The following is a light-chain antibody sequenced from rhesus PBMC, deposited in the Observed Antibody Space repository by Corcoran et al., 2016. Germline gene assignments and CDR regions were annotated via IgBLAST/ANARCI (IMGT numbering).Light chain of an antibody. CDR1: QSISSW. V-gene: IGKV1-22*01. Sequence: DIQMTQSPSSLSASVGDTVTITCRASQSISSWLAWYQQKPGKAPKLLKNKASSLQSGVPSRLSVSGYGKDVTITISSLQSEDFATYYCQQYSSSPLTFGGGTKVELK. CDR3: QQYSSSPLT. J-gene: IGKJ4*01. CDR2: KAS.